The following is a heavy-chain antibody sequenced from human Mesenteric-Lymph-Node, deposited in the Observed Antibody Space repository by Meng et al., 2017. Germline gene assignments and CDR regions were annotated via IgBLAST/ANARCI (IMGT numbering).Heavy chain of an antibody. D-gene: IGHD6-19*01. V-gene: IGHV1-2*06. CDR1: GYIFNGYY. Sequence: VQLVQSGAEVKKPGASVKVSCKASGYIFNGYYMHWVRQAPGQGLEWMGRINPNSGGTYYAQKFQGRVTMPRDTSISTAYMELSRLRSDDTAVYYCARDLMGQWLFNWGQGTLVTVSS. CDR2: INPNSGGT. J-gene: IGHJ4*02. CDR3: ARDLMGQWLFN.